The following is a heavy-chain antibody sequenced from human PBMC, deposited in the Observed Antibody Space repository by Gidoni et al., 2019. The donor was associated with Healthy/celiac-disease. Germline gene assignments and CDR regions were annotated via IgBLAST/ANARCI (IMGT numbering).Heavy chain of an antibody. D-gene: IGHD5-12*01. CDR3: ARDSEYSGYDLDY. Sequence: QVQLVESGGGVVQPGRSLRLSSAASGFTFSSYAMPWVRQAPGKGLEWVAVISYDGSNKYYADSVKGRFTISRDNSKNTLYLQMNSLRAEDTAVYYCARDSEYSGYDLDYWGQGTLVTVSS. J-gene: IGHJ4*02. CDR1: GFTFSSYA. V-gene: IGHV3-30-3*01. CDR2: ISYDGSNK.